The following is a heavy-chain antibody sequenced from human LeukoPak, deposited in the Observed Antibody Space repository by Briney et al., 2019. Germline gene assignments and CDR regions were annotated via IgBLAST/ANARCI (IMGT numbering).Heavy chain of an antibody. Sequence: PGGSLRLSCAASGFTFSSYIFHWVRQAPGKGLDWVALLSYDGTNKYYGDSVKGRFTISRDNSKNTLYLQMNSLRAEDTAVYYCAKGGLGSTLYYFDYWGQGTLVTVSS. J-gene: IGHJ4*02. V-gene: IGHV3-30-3*01. CDR1: GFTFSSYI. CDR2: LSYDGTNK. D-gene: IGHD6-13*01. CDR3: AKGGLGSTLYYFDY.